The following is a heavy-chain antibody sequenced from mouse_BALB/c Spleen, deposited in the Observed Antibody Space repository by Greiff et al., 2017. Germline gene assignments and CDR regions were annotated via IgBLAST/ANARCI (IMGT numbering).Heavy chain of an antibody. CDR3: ARHGGTSYFDY. CDR2: ISNGGGST. Sequence: EVKLMESGGGLVQPGGSLKLSCAASGFTFSSYTMSWVRQTPEKRLEWVAYISNGGGSTYYPDTVKGRFTISRDNAKNTLYLQMSSLKSEDTAMYYCARHGGTSYFDYWGQGTTLTVSS. J-gene: IGHJ2*01. CDR1: GFTFSSYT. D-gene: IGHD3-3*01. V-gene: IGHV5-12-2*01.